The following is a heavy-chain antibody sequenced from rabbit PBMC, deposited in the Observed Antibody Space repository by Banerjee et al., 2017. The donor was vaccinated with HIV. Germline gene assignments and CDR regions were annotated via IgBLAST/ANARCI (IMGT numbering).Heavy chain of an antibody. CDR3: ARANTRAVAWSFDL. V-gene: IGHV1S45*01. J-gene: IGHJ4*01. CDR1: GFSLSSYC. Sequence: QEQLEESGGDLVKPEGSLTLTCTASGFSLSSYCMCWVRQAPGKRLELIACIYSNGGSTYYASWAKGRFTISKTSSTTVTLQMTSLTAADTATYFCARANTRAVAWSFDLWGQGTLVTVS. D-gene: IGHD1-1*01. CDR2: IYSNGGST.